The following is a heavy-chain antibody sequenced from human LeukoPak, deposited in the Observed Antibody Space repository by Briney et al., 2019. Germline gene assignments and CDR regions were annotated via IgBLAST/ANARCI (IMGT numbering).Heavy chain of an antibody. Sequence: ASETLSLTCTVSGGSFSSYYWSWIRQPAGKGLEWIGRIYTSGSTNYNPSLKSRVTMSVDTSKNQFSLKLSSVTAADTAVYYCASRRICGGDCYYFDYWGQGTLVTVSS. CDR2: IYTSGST. CDR3: ASRRICGGDCYYFDY. CDR1: GGSFSSYY. V-gene: IGHV4-4*07. J-gene: IGHJ4*02. D-gene: IGHD2-21*02.